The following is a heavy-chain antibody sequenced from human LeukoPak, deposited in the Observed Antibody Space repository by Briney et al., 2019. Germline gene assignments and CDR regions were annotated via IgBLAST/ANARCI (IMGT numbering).Heavy chain of an antibody. D-gene: IGHD3-10*01. V-gene: IGHV5-51*01. J-gene: IGHJ4*02. CDR1: GYSFTSYW. Sequence: GESLKISCKGSGYSFTSYWIGWVRQMPGKGLEWMGIIYPGDSDTRYSPSFQGQVTISADKSISTAYLQWSSLKASDTTMYYCARSSHMVRGVMDYWGQGTLVTVSS. CDR3: ARSSHMVRGVMDY. CDR2: IYPGDSDT.